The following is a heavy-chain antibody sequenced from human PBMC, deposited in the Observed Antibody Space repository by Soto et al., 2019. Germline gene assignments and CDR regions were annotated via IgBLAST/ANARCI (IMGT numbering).Heavy chain of an antibody. CDR2: IVVGSGNT. CDR3: AAASYDFWSGYYPAHFDY. CDR1: GFTFTSSA. D-gene: IGHD3-3*01. Sequence: ASVKVSCKASGFTFTSSAVQWVRQARGQRLGWIGWIVVGSGNTNYAQKFQERVTITRDMSTSTAYMELSSLRSEDTAVYYCAAASYDFWSGYYPAHFDYWGQRNLVTVSS. J-gene: IGHJ4*02. V-gene: IGHV1-58*01.